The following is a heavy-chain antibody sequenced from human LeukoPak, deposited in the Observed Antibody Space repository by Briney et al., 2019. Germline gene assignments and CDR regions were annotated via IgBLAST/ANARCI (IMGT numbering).Heavy chain of an antibody. V-gene: IGHV4-38-2*01. CDR2: IYHSGST. J-gene: IGHJ3*02. CDR3: ARRLVRKDAFDI. D-gene: IGHD3-10*01. Sequence: SETLSLTCAVSGYSISSGYYWGWIRQPPGKGLEWIGSIYHSGSTYYNPSLKSRVTISVDTSKNQFSLKLSSVTAADTAVYYCARRLVRKDAFDIWGQGTMVTVSS. CDR1: GYSISSGYY.